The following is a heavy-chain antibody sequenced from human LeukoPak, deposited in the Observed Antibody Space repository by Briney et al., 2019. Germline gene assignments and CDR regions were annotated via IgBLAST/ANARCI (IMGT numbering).Heavy chain of an antibody. CDR3: ARDSDPYCSGGSCQRFDY. V-gene: IGHV3-21*01. CDR1: GFIFSSYS. Sequence: GSLRLSCAASGFIFSSYSMNWVRQAPGKGLEWVSSISSSSSYIYYADSVKGRSTISRDNAKKSLYLQMNSLRAEDTAVYYCARDSDPYCSGGSCQRFDYWGQGTLVTVSS. D-gene: IGHD2-15*01. J-gene: IGHJ4*02. CDR2: ISSSSSYI.